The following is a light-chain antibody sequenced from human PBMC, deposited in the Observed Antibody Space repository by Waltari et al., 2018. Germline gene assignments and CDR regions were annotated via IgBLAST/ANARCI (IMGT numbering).Light chain of an antibody. Sequence: DIQLPQSPSTLSASVGHRVIITCQASQGISNSLAWYQQKPGEAPRLLLYGASKLQGGVPSRFSGSGSGTGFTLTVSSLQPEDFATYYCQQYHSPLITFGQGTRLEIK. V-gene: IGKV1-NL1*01. CDR2: GAS. J-gene: IGKJ5*01. CDR1: QGISNS. CDR3: QQYHSPLIT.